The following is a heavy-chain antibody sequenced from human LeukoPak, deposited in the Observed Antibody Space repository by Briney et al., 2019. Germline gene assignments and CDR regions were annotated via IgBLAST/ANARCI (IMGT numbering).Heavy chain of an antibody. V-gene: IGHV1-18*01. J-gene: IGHJ4*02. CDR3: AKSLGIVVVTANFDS. Sequence: ASVKVSCKASGYTFTSYGISWVRQAPGQGLEWMGWISAYNGNTNYAQKPQGRVTMTTDTSTSTAYMELRSLRSDDTAVYYCAKSLGIVVVTANFDSWGQGTLVSVSS. D-gene: IGHD2-21*02. CDR1: GYTFTSYG. CDR2: ISAYNGNT.